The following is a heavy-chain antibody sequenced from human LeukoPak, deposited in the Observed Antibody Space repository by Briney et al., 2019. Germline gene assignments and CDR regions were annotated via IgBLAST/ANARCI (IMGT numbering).Heavy chain of an antibody. CDR1: GGSISSGGYY. V-gene: IGHV4-31*03. D-gene: IGHD3-22*01. Sequence: SETLSLTCTVSGGSISSGGYYWSWIRQHPGKGLEWIGYIYYSGSTYYNPSLKSRVTISVDTSKNQFSLKLSSVTAADMAVYYCARACYYDSSGYWDDAFDIWGQGTMVTVSS. CDR3: ARACYYDSSGYWDDAFDI. J-gene: IGHJ3*02. CDR2: IYYSGST.